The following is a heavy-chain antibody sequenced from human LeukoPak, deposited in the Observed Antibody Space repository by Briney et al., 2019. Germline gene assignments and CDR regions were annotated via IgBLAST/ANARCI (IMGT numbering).Heavy chain of an antibody. J-gene: IGHJ2*01. Sequence: GESLKISCKGSGYSFTSYWIGWVRQMPGKGLEWMGIIYPGDSDTRYSPSFRGQVTISADKSISTAYLQWSSLKASDTAMYYCARHLGIDYVGWYFDLWGRGTLVTVSS. V-gene: IGHV5-51*01. CDR3: ARHLGIDYVGWYFDL. D-gene: IGHD4-17*01. CDR1: GYSFTSYW. CDR2: IYPGDSDT.